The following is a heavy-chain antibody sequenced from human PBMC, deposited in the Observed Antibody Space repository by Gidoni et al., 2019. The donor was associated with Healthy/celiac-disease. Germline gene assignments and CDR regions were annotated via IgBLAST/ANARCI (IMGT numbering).Heavy chain of an antibody. CDR3: ASRRHYDFWSGPPYYYYYGMDV. CDR2: IIPIFGTA. D-gene: IGHD3-3*01. Sequence: GGIIPIFGTANYAQKFQGRVTITADESTSTAYMELSSLRSEDTAVYYCASRRHYDFWSGPPYYYYYGMDVWGQGTTVTVSS. V-gene: IGHV1-69*01. J-gene: IGHJ6*02.